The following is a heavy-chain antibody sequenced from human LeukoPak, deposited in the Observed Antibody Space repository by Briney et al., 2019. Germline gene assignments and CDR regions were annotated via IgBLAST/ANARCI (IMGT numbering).Heavy chain of an antibody. CDR2: ISPYNDDT. V-gene: IGHV1-18*01. Sequence: ASVKVSCKASGYTFTSYGISWVRQAPRQGLEWMVWISPYNDDTNYAQKLQGRVTMTTDTSTSTAYMELRSLRSDDTAVYYCARGRYYYDTSSFYNYWGQGTLVTVSS. J-gene: IGHJ4*02. D-gene: IGHD3-22*01. CDR1: GYTFTSYG. CDR3: ARGRYYYDTSSFYNY.